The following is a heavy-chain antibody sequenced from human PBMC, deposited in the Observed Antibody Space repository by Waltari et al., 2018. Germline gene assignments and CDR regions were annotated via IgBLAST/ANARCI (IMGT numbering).Heavy chain of an antibody. CDR3: ASRGDGYNLLDY. J-gene: IGHJ4*02. D-gene: IGHD5-12*01. CDR1: GGTFSSYA. CDR2: IIPIFGTA. V-gene: IGHV1-69*12. Sequence: QVQLVQSGAEVKKPGSSVKVSCKASGGTFSSYAISWVRQAPGQGLEWMGGIIPIFGTANYAQEFQGRVTITADESTSTAYMELSSLRSEDTAVYYWASRGDGYNLLDYWGQGTLVTVSS.